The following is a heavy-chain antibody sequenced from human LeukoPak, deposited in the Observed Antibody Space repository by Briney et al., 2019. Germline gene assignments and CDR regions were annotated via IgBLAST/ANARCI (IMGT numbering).Heavy chain of an antibody. Sequence: SETLSLTCTVSGGSISSSSYYWGWIRQPPGKGLEWIGCIYYSGSTYYNPSLKSRVTISVDTSKNQFSLKLSSVTAADTAVYYCARHNRSRTIVVVLYYFDYWGQGTLVTVSS. CDR3: ARHNRSRTIVVVLYYFDY. CDR1: GGSISSSSYY. J-gene: IGHJ4*02. CDR2: IYYSGST. D-gene: IGHD3-22*01. V-gene: IGHV4-39*01.